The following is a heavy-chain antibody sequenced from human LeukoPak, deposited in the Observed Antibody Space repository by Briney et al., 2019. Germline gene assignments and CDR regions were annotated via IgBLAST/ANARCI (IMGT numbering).Heavy chain of an antibody. CDR1: DGPFSEYY. CDR2: ISQSGRT. CDR3: AKWSILAAEKGDY. J-gene: IGHJ4*02. Sequence: SETLSLTCAVYDGPFSEYYWKWIRQPPGKGLEWIGEISQSGRTNYTPSLKSRITMSVDTSKRQFPLRLNSVAAADTAVYYCAKWSILAAEKGDYWGQGTLVTVSS. V-gene: IGHV4-34*10. D-gene: IGHD1-26*01.